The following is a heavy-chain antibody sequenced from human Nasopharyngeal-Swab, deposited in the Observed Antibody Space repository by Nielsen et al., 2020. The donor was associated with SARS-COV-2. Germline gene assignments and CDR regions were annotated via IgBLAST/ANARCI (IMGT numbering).Heavy chain of an antibody. J-gene: IGHJ5*02. D-gene: IGHD2-2*01. V-gene: IGHV3-23*01. CDR2: ISGSGGST. CDR3: AKSFRIVVVPATKWFDP. CDR1: GFTFSSYA. Sequence: GESLKISCAASGFTFSSYAMSWVRQAPGKGLEWVSAISGSGGSTYYADSVKGRFTISRDNSKNTLYLQMNSLRAEDTAVYYCAKSFRIVVVPATKWFDPWGQGTLVTVSS.